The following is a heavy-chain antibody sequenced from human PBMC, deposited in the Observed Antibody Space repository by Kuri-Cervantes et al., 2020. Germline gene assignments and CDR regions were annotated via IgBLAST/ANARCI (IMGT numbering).Heavy chain of an antibody. Sequence: GSLRLSCAVYGGSFSGDYWSWIRQPPGKGLEWIGYIYYSGSTNYNPSLKSRVTMSVDTSKNPFSLKLSSVTAADTAVYYCARASTYYDFWSGYFGSPDFTNWFDPWGQGTLVTVSS. CDR3: ARASTYYDFWSGYFGSPDFTNWFDP. V-gene: IGHV4-59*12. J-gene: IGHJ5*02. CDR2: IYYSGST. CDR1: GGSFSGDY. D-gene: IGHD3-3*01.